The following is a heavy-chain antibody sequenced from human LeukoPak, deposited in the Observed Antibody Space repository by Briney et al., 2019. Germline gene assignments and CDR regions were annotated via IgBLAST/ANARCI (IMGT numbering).Heavy chain of an antibody. D-gene: IGHD6-6*01. CDR3: ARVLRAARPFDY. J-gene: IGHJ4*02. Sequence: SETLSLTYTVSGGSISSGGYYWSWIRQHPGKGLEWIGYIYYSGSTYYNPSLKSRVTISVDTSKNQFSLKLGSVTAADTAVYYCARVLRAARPFDYWGQGTLVTVSS. CDR1: GGSISSGGYY. CDR2: IYYSGST. V-gene: IGHV4-31*03.